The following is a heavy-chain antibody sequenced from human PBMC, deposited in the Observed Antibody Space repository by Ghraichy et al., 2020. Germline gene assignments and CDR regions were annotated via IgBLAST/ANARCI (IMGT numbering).Heavy chain of an antibody. D-gene: IGHD3-3*01. CDR3: LMYYAGGGGRGY. J-gene: IGHJ4*02. CDR1: GGSISNDH. CDR2: YTRGSI. Sequence: SQTLSLTCSVSGGSISNDHLIWIRQPPGKGLDWIGHYTRGSINYNPVLKSRVSISADTSRNQFSLKVIYVTAADTAVYYCLMYYAGGGGRGYWGQGTLVTVSS. V-gene: IGHV4-4*08.